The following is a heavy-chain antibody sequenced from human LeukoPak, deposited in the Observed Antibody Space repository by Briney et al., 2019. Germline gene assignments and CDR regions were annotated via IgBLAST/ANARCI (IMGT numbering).Heavy chain of an antibody. Sequence: GGSLRLSCAASGFMLSGSAMNWVRQAPGKGLEWVAFIRYNGSNTYYADSVRGRFTISRDNSKNTLFLQMISLRAGDTAVYYCAKDSQQSSTYYYYMDVWGIGTTVTVSS. D-gene: IGHD1/OR15-1a*01. V-gene: IGHV3-30*02. CDR1: GFMLSGSA. CDR2: IRYNGSNT. J-gene: IGHJ6*03. CDR3: AKDSQQSSTYYYYMDV.